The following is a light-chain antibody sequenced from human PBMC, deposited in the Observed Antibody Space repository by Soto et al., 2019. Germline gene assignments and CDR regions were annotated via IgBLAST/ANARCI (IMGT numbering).Light chain of an antibody. CDR1: QNIASRS. J-gene: IGKJ2*01. CDR3: QQYRSSPYT. CDR2: ASS. Sequence: EIVLTQSPGTLSLSPGLRATLSCRASQNIASRSVAWYQQYPGQAPRLLIYASSTRATGIPDRFSGSGSGTDFNLTISRLEPEDFAVYYCQQYRSSPYTFGQGTKLEIK. V-gene: IGKV3-20*01.